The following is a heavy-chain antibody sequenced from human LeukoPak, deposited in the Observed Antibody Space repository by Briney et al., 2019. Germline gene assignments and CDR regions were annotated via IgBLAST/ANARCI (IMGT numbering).Heavy chain of an antibody. J-gene: IGHJ6*03. V-gene: IGHV4-39*07. CDR2: IYYSGST. Sequence: PSETLSLTCTVSGGSISSSSYYWGWIRQPPGTGLEWVGSIYYSGSTYYNPSLKSRVTISVDTSKNQFSLKLSSVTAADTAVYYCARDATYYDSGPDYYYYYYMDVWGKGTTVTISS. D-gene: IGHD3-22*01. CDR3: ARDATYYDSGPDYYYYYYMDV. CDR1: GGSISSSSYY.